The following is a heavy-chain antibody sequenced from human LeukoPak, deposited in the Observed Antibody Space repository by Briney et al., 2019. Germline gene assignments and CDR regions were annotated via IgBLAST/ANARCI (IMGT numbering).Heavy chain of an antibody. D-gene: IGHD6-13*01. CDR1: GFTVSSNY. J-gene: IGHJ4*02. CDR2: IYSGGGT. CDR3: ARGIAAAGLDY. Sequence: GESLRLSCAASGFTVSSNYMNWVRQAPGKGLEWVSIIYSGGGTYYADSVKGRFTISRDNSKSTLYLQMNSLRAEDTAVYYCARGIAAAGLDYWGQGTLVTVSS. V-gene: IGHV3-66*01.